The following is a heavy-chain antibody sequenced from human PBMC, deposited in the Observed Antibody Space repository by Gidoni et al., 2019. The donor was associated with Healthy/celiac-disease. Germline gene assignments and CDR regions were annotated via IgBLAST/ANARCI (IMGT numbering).Heavy chain of an antibody. CDR1: GGSISSRSYY. D-gene: IGHD6-6*01. V-gene: IGHV4-39*01. CDR2: FYYSGST. Sequence: QLQLQESGPGLVKHSETLSLTCTVSGGSISSRSYYWGWIRQPPVKGLEWIGCFYYSGSTYYNPSLKSRVTISVDTSKTQFSLKLSSVTAADTAVYYCARQSSIAARLVPYYFDSWGQGTLVTVSS. J-gene: IGHJ4*02. CDR3: ARQSSIAARLVPYYFDS.